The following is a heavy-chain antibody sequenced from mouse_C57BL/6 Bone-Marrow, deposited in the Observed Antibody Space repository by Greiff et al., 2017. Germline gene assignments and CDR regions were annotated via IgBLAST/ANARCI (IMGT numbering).Heavy chain of an antibody. Sequence: QVKLLQSGAELAKPGASVKLSCKASGYTFTSYWMHWVKQRPGKGLEWIGYINPSSGYTKYNQKFKDKATLTADKSSSTAYMQLSILTSEDAAVYYCARPDSASFSLYFDVWGTGTTVSVSA. J-gene: IGHJ1*03. CDR1: GYTFTSYW. CDR2: INPSSGYT. V-gene: IGHV1-7*01. D-gene: IGHD3-2*02. CDR3: ARPDSASFSLYFDV.